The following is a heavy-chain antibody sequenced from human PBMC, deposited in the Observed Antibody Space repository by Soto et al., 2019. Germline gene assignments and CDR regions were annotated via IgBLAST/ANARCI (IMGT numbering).Heavy chain of an antibody. V-gene: IGHV4-31*03. J-gene: IGHJ6*02. Sequence: SETLSLTCTVSGGSISSSSYYWGWIRQPPGKGLEWIGYIYYSGSTYYNPSLKSRVTISVDTSKNQFSLKLSSVTAADTAVYYCARAHSAAGPYYYYGMDVWGQGTTVTSP. D-gene: IGHD6-13*01. CDR3: ARAHSAAGPYYYYGMDV. CDR1: GGSISSSSYY. CDR2: IYYSGST.